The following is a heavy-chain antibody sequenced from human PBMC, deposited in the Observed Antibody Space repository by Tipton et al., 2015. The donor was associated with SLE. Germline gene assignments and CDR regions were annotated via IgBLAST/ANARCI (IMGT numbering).Heavy chain of an antibody. CDR2: IHHSGST. D-gene: IGHD1-26*01. CDR1: GGSIRSSNW. Sequence: SLRLSCAVSGGSIRSSNWWSWVRQPPGKGLEWIGEIHHSGSTNYNPSLKSRVTMSIDTSKNQFSLKLSSVTAADTAVYYCAKDSGTYYFDFWGQGVLVNVSS. J-gene: IGHJ4*02. CDR3: AKDSGTYYFDF. V-gene: IGHV4-4*02.